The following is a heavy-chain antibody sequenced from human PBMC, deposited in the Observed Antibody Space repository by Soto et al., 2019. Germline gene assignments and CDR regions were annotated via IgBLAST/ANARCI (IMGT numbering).Heavy chain of an antibody. V-gene: IGHV3-15*01. J-gene: IGHJ6*02. CDR2: IKSKTDGGTT. CDR3: TTGEYSSSHYYYGMDV. Sequence: GGSLRLSCAASGFTFSNAWMSWVRQAPGKGLEWVGRIKSKTDGGTTDYAAPVKGRFTISRDDSKNTLYLQMNSLKTEDTAVYYCTTGEYSSSHYYYGMDVWGQGTTVTVSS. D-gene: IGHD6-6*01. CDR1: GFTFSNAW.